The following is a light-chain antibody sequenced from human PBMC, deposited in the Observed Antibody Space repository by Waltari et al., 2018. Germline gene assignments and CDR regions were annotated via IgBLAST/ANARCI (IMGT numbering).Light chain of an antibody. CDR1: QNVLYSPNNKNY. CDR2: WAS. CDR3: QQYAGTPYT. J-gene: IGKJ2*01. Sequence: DIVMTQSPDSLAVSLGERATINCKSSQNVLYSPNNKNYLSWYQQKPGQPPKLLIYWASTRASGVPDRFSGSGSRTDFSLTISSLQAEDVAVYYCQQYAGTPYTFGQGTKLEIK. V-gene: IGKV4-1*01.